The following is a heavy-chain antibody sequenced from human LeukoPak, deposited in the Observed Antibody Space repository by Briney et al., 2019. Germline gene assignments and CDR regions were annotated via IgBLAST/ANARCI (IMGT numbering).Heavy chain of an antibody. V-gene: IGHV4-59*01. CDR1: GGSISSYY. CDR3: ASGGGQSTRFRAYYFDY. CDR2: IYYSGST. J-gene: IGHJ4*02. D-gene: IGHD3-10*01. Sequence: SETLSLTCTVSGGSISSYYWSWIRQPPGKGLEWIGYIYYSGSTNYNPSLKSRVTISVDTSKNQFSLKLSSVTAADTAVYYCASGGGQSTRFRAYYFDYWGQGTLVTVSS.